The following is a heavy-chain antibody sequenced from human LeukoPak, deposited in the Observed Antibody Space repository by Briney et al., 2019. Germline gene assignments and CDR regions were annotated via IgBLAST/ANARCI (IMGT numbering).Heavy chain of an antibody. CDR1: AYSIGSGYY. J-gene: IGHJ4*02. V-gene: IGHV4-38-2*02. CDR3: ARDGLYSYGYSYFDY. D-gene: IGHD5-18*01. Sequence: SETLSLTCAVSAYSIGSGYYWGWIRQPPGKGLEWIGSFYHSGSTYYNPSLKSRVTISVDTSKNQFSLKLSSVTAADTAVYYCARDGLYSYGYSYFDYWGQGILVTVFS. CDR2: FYHSGST.